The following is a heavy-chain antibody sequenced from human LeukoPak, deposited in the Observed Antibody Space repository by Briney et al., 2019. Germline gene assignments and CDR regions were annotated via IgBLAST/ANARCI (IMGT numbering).Heavy chain of an antibody. J-gene: IGHJ4*02. Sequence: GGSLRLSCAASGFTFSSYAMSWVRQAPGKGLEWVSAISGSGGSTYYADSVKGRFTISRDNSKNTLYLQMNSLRAEDTAVYYCAKDDYDSSGPNYFDYWGRGTLVTVSS. V-gene: IGHV3-23*01. CDR2: ISGSGGST. CDR3: AKDDYDSSGPNYFDY. D-gene: IGHD3-22*01. CDR1: GFTFSSYA.